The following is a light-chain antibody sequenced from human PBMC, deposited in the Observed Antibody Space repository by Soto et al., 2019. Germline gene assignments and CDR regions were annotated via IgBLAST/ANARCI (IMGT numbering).Light chain of an antibody. CDR1: SSNIGAGYD. CDR2: GNS. Sequence: QSVLTQPPSVSGAPGQRVTISCTGSSSNIGAGYDVHWYQQLPGTAPKLLIYGNSNRPSGVPDRFSGYKSGTSASLAITGLQAEDEADYYCQSYDSSLSGSVFGGGTKL. V-gene: IGLV1-40*01. CDR3: QSYDSSLSGSV. J-gene: IGLJ2*01.